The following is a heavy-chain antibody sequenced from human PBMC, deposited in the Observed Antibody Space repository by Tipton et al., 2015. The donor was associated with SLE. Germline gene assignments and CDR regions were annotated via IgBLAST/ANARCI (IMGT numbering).Heavy chain of an antibody. CDR2: IYYSGST. CDR3: AREEYSSSSLWFAP. Sequence: TLSLTCTVSGGSISSYYWSWIRQPPGKGLEWIGYIYYSGSTNYNPSLKSRVTISVDTSKNQFSLKLSSVTAADTAVYYCAREEYSSSSLWFAPWGQGTLVTVSS. CDR1: GGSISSYY. J-gene: IGHJ5*02. V-gene: IGHV4-59*01. D-gene: IGHD6-6*01.